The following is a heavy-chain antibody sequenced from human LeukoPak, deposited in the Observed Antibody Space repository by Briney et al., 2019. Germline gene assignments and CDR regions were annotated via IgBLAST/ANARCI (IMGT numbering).Heavy chain of an antibody. D-gene: IGHD4-17*01. V-gene: IGHV4-61*08. CDR1: GGSISSGGYY. J-gene: IGHJ3*02. CDR3: ARKANDYGDYAPYGAFDI. Sequence: SETLSLTCTVSGGSISSGGYYWSWIRQHPGKGLEWIGYIYYSGSTNYNPSLKSRATISVDTSKNQFSLKLSSVTAADTAVYYCARKANDYGDYAPYGAFDIWGQGTMVTVSS. CDR2: IYYSGST.